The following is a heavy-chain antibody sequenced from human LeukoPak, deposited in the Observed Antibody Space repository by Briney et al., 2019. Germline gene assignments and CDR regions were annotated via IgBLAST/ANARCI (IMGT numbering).Heavy chain of an antibody. CDR2: IRGKGDSYST. Sequence: QSGGSLRLSCAASGFTFSGSALHWVRQASGKGLDWVGRIRGKGDSYSTAYAASVKGRFTISRDDSKNTAYLQMNSLKTEDTAVYYCRGAYYDSGGPEYYFDYWGQGTLVTVSS. D-gene: IGHD3-22*01. J-gene: IGHJ4*02. CDR1: GFTFSGSA. CDR3: RGAYYDSGGPEYYFDY. V-gene: IGHV3-73*01.